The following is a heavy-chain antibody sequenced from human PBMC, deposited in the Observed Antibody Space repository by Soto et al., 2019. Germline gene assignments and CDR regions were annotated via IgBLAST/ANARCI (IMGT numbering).Heavy chain of an antibody. J-gene: IGHJ3*02. CDR2: IYWNDDK. V-gene: IGHV2-5*01. Sequence: QITLKESGPTLVKPTQTLTLTCTFPGFSLSTSGVGVGWIRRPPGQALEWLALIYWNDDKHYSPSLKSRLTTTQDTSTNPVVLTMTNMYPVDTATYYGAHRNRIGDAFDIWGQGTMVTVSS. CDR3: AHRNRIGDAFDI. CDR1: GFSLSTSGVG. D-gene: IGHD2-15*01.